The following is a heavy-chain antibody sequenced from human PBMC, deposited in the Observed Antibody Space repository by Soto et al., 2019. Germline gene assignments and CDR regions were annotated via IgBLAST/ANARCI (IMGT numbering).Heavy chain of an antibody. CDR1: GFTFSSYG. D-gene: IGHD6-6*01. J-gene: IGHJ4*02. V-gene: IGHV3-30*18. CDR3: AKDPRREAARLTHFDY. CDR2: ISYDGSNK. Sequence: GGSLRLSCAASGFTFSSYGMHWVRQAPGKGLEWVAVISYDGSNKYYADSVKGRFTISRDNSKNTLYLQMNSLRAEDTAVYYCAKDPRREAARLTHFDYWGQGTLVTVSS.